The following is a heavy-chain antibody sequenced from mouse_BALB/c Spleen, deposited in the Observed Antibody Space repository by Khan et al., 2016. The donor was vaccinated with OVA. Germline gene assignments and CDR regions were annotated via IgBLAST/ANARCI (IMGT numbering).Heavy chain of an antibody. CDR2: ISTGGSYT. Sequence: EVELVESGADLVKPGGSLKLSCAASGFTFSTYSMPWVRQAPDKRLEWVATISTGGSYTYYPDSVKGRVTIPRDNATNTLYLKMSRLRCVDTAMYYCTRRAYYDGSEGFAYWGQGTLVTVSA. D-gene: IGHD1-1*01. CDR1: GFTFSTYS. J-gene: IGHJ3*01. CDR3: TRRAYYDGSEGFAY. V-gene: IGHV5-6*01.